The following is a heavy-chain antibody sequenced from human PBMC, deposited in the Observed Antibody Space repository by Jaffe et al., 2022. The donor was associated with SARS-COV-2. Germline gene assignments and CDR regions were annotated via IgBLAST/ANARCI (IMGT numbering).Heavy chain of an antibody. CDR1: RGTFNNYA. D-gene: IGHD3-10*01. Sequence: QVQLVQSGAEVKKPGSSVKVSCKASRGTFNNYAFTWVRQAPGQEFEWMGGIIPFSDTVNYAQKFQGRVTISADESTSTAYMELSSLRSEDTALYYCARTLIYGPSPYYFDYWGQGALVTVSS. J-gene: IGHJ4*02. CDR3: ARTLIYGPSPYYFDY. CDR2: IIPFSDTV. V-gene: IGHV1-69*01.